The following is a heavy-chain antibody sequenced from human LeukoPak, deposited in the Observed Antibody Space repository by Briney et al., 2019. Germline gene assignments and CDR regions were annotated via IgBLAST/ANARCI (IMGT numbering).Heavy chain of an antibody. Sequence: GGSLRLSCAASGFTFSRYWMSWVRQAPGRGLEWVANIKHDGSQKYYVGSVKGRITISRDNAKNSLYLQMTSLRAEDTAVYYCARDGKGGIKAFDIWGQGTMVTVSS. CDR1: GFTFSRYW. V-gene: IGHV3-7*05. J-gene: IGHJ3*02. CDR3: ARDGKGGIKAFDI. D-gene: IGHD3-10*01. CDR2: IKHDGSQK.